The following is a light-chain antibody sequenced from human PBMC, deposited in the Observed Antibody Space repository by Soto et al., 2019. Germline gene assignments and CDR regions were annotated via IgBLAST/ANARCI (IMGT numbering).Light chain of an antibody. CDR3: TSWTTSTTMI. J-gene: IGLJ2*01. Sequence: QSVLTQPASVSGSPGQSITISCTGTSSDIGAYNFVSWYQQHPGKAPKLMLYDVNIRPSGVSNRFSGSKSGNTASLTISGPQAEDEADYYCTSWTTSTTMIFGGGTKATVL. V-gene: IGLV2-14*03. CDR2: DVN. CDR1: SSDIGAYNF.